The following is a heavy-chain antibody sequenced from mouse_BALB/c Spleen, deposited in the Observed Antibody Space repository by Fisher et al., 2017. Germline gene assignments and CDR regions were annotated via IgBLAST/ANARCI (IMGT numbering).Heavy chain of an antibody. V-gene: IGHV1-26*01. D-gene: IGHD1-1*01. J-gene: IGHJ4*01. Sequence: KFKGKATLTVDKSSSTAYMELSSLTSEDSAVYYCTRGNYYGSSSLYAMDYWGQGTSVTVS. CDR3: TRGNYYGSSSLYAMDY.